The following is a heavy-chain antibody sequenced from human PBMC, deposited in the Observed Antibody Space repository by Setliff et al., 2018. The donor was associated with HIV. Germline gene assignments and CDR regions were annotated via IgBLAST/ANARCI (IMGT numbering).Heavy chain of an antibody. CDR1: GLTFANFA. V-gene: IGHV3-23*01. Sequence: PGGSLRLSCAASGLTFANFAMGWVRKAPGKGLEWVSGCSGDSTYYADSVKGRFTISRDNSKNTLFLQMNSLRPEDTAVYYCARDYLYYNLYNGSPVYGMDVWGQGTTVTVSS. CDR3: ARDYLYYNLYNGSPVYGMDV. CDR2: CSGDST. D-gene: IGHD3-3*01. J-gene: IGHJ6*02.